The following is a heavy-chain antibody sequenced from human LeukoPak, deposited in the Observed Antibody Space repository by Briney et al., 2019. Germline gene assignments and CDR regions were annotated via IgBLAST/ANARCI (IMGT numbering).Heavy chain of an antibody. J-gene: IGHJ4*02. CDR3: AKDFSTVTLGYFDS. Sequence: PGGSLRLSCAASGFTFSTYAMSWVRQAPGKGREWVSGISGSTYYADSVKGRFTISRDNSKNTLYLQMNSLRAEDTAVYYCAKDFSTVTLGYFDSWGQGTLVTVSS. D-gene: IGHD4-17*01. CDR2: ISGST. CDR1: GFTFSTYA. V-gene: IGHV3-23*01.